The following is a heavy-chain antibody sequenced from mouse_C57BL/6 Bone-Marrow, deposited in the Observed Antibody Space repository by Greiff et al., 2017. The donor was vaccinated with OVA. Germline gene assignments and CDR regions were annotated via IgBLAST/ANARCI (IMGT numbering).Heavy chain of an antibody. J-gene: IGHJ4*01. D-gene: IGHD5-1*01. CDR1: GFTFSDYY. CDR2: INYDGSST. Sequence: EVKLEESEGGLVQPGSSMKLSCTASGFTFSDYYMAWVRQVPEKGLEWVANINYDGSSTYYLDSLKSRFIISRDNAKNILYLQMSSLKSEDTATYYCARAPVPHYYAMDYWGQGTSVTVSS. CDR3: ARAPVPHYYAMDY. V-gene: IGHV5-16*01.